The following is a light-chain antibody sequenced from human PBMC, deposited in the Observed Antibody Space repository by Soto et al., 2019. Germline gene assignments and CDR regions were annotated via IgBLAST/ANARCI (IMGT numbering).Light chain of an antibody. J-gene: IGLJ1*01. CDR3: SAYSDIDTKV. CDR2: EVN. CDR1: SSDVGAYIY. V-gene: IGLV2-14*03. Sequence: QSALTQPASVSGSPGQSITISCGGTSSDVGAYIYVSWYQQFSGKAPKLILYEVNNRPSGVSNRFSGSKSDTTASLTISGLQPEDEADYYCSAYSDIDTKVFGTGTKVTVL.